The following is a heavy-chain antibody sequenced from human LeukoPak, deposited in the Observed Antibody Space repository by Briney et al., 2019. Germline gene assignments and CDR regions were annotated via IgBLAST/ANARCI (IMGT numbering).Heavy chain of an antibody. CDR1: GFTVSTNY. CDR3: ARCKGIPFSGSYDY. CDR2: IYSGGST. V-gene: IGHV3-53*01. J-gene: IGHJ4*02. D-gene: IGHD1-26*01. Sequence: GGSLRLSCAASGFTVSTNYMSWVRQTPGKGLEWVSVIYSGGSTYYADPAKGRFNISRDNSKNTLYLQMNSLRVEDTAVYYCARCKGIPFSGSYDYWGQGTLVTVSS.